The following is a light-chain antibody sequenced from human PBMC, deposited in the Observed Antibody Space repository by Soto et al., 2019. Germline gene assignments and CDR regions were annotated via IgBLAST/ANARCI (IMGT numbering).Light chain of an antibody. J-gene: IGLJ1*01. Sequence: QSALTQPASVSGSPGQSITISCTGTSSDVGGYNYVSWYQQHPGKAPKLMIYDVSNRPSGVSNRFYGSKSGNTASLSISGLQPEDEADYYCSSYTSSSPRVFGTGTKVTVL. CDR2: DVS. CDR1: SSDVGGYNY. CDR3: SSYTSSSPRV. V-gene: IGLV2-14*01.